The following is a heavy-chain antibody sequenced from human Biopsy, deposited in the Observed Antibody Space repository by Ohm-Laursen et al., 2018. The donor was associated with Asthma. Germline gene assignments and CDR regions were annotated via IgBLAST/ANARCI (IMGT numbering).Heavy chain of an antibody. CDR3: AKVRSDWVITEPFDY. CDR1: GFKFDEYT. CDR2: ISWNSATI. Sequence: RSLRLSCAATGFKFDEYTMHWVRQAPGKGLEWVSGISWNSATIGYADSVEGRFTISRDNAKNSVFLHMDSLRPEDTAFYYCAKVRSDWVITEPFDYWGQGVLVTASS. J-gene: IGHJ4*02. D-gene: IGHD3-22*01. V-gene: IGHV3-9*01.